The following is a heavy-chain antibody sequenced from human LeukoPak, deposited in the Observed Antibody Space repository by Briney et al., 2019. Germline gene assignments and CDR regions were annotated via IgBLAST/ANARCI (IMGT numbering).Heavy chain of an antibody. CDR1: GASVSSGSYY. CDR2: IYYSGST. Sequence: SETLSLTCNVSGASVSSGSYYWSWIRQPPGKGLEWIGYIYYSGSTNYNPSLKSRVTISVDTSKNQFSLKLSSVTAADTAVYYCARLVGAAFDNWFDPWGQGTLVTVSS. CDR3: ARLVGAAFDNWFDP. V-gene: IGHV4-61*01. D-gene: IGHD1-26*01. J-gene: IGHJ5*02.